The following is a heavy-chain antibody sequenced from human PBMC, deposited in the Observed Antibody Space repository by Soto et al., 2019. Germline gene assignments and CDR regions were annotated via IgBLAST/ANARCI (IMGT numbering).Heavy chain of an antibody. CDR2: IYPGDSDT. D-gene: IGHD2-2*01. CDR1: GYSFTSYW. CDR3: ARSHCSSTSCYVVSWFDP. V-gene: IGHV5-51*01. J-gene: IGHJ5*02. Sequence: GESLKISCKGSGYSFTSYWIGWVRQMPGKGLEWMGIIYPGDSDTRYSPSFQGQVTISADKSISTAYLQWSSLKASDTAMYYCARSHCSSTSCYVVSWFDPWGQGTLVTVSS.